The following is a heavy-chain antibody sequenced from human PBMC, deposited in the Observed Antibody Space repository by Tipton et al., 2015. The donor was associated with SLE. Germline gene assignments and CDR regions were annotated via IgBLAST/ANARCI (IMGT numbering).Heavy chain of an antibody. CDR1: GGSISNYS. D-gene: IGHD1-7*01. J-gene: IGHJ4*02. CDR2: IYYSGST. CDR3: ARGELYSGASLYYFEY. Sequence: LRLSCAVSGGSISNYSWNWIRQPPGKGLEWIGYIYYSGSTNYNPSLKSRVSISVDTSKNQFSLRLSSVTAADTALYYCARGELYSGASLYYFEYWGQGTLVTVSS. V-gene: IGHV4-59*01.